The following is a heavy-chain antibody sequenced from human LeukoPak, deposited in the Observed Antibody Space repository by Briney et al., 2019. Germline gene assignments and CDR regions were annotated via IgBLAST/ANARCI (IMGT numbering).Heavy chain of an antibody. J-gene: IGHJ4*02. CDR2: ISYDGSNK. V-gene: IGHV3-30*18. CDR3: AKGPFYHILTVYAD. Sequence: SGGTLRLSCAASGFSFSVYGMHWVRQAPGKGLEWVAVISYDGSNKYYADSVKGRFTISRDNSKNTLYLQMNSLRAEDTAVYYCAKGPFYHILTVYADWGQGTLVTVYS. CDR1: GFSFSVYG. D-gene: IGHD3-9*01.